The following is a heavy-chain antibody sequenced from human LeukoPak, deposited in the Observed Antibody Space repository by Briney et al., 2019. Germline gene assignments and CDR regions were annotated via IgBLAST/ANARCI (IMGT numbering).Heavy chain of an antibody. J-gene: IGHJ4*02. D-gene: IGHD3-22*01. CDR2: IYYSGTS. Sequence: SETLSLTCTVSGDSISTGHYYWRWIRQPPGKGLEWIGYIYYSGTSYYNPSLKSRVTISVDTSKNQFSLKLSSVTAADTAVYYCARGPDSSGYSLWDYWGQGTLVTVSS. V-gene: IGHV4-30-4*08. CDR1: GDSISTGHYY. CDR3: ARGPDSSGYSLWDY.